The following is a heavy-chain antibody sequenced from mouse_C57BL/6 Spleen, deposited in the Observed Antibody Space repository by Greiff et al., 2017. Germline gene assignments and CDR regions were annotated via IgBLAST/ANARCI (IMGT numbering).Heavy chain of an antibody. J-gene: IGHJ3*01. D-gene: IGHD2-3*01. CDR3: ARSGPSYDGYYVGWFAY. Sequence: VQLQQSGPELVKPGASVKISCKASGYTFTDYYMNWVKQSHGKSLEWIGDINPNNGGTSYNQKFKGKATLTVDKSSSTAYMELRSLTSEDSAVYYCARSGPSYDGYYVGWFAYWGQGTLVTVSA. V-gene: IGHV1-26*01. CDR2: INPNNGGT. CDR1: GYTFTDYY.